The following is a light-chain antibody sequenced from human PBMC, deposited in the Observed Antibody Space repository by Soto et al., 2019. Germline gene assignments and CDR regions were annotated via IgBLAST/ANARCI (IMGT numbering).Light chain of an antibody. CDR1: QSVSSNF. V-gene: IGKV3-20*01. J-gene: IGKJ1*01. CDR3: RQYTDWPLT. CDR2: GAS. Sequence: EIVLTQSPGTLSLSPGERATLSCRASQSVSSNFLAWYQEKPGQAPRLLIYGASSRATGIPDRFSGSGSGTDFTLTISRLEPEDFAVYYCRQYTDWPLTFGQGTKVEVK.